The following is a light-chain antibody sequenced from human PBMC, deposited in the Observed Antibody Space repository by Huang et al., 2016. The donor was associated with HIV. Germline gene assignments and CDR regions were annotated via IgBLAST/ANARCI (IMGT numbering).Light chain of an antibody. CDR1: RGISDS. V-gene: IGKV1-NL1*01. J-gene: IGKJ2*01. CDR3: QQYYGTPYT. CDR2: AAS. Sequence: DIQVTQSPSSLSASVGDRVTFTCRTSRGISDSLVWYQQKPGRAPKLLVYAASRLESGVPSRFSGSGAGADFTLTINNLQPEDFATYYCQQYYGTPYTFGQGTKVEIK.